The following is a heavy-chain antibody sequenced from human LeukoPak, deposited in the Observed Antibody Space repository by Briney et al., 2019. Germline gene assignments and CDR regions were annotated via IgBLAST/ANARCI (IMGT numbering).Heavy chain of an antibody. D-gene: IGHD4-11*01. J-gene: IGHJ4*02. CDR3: ARISYSNYGGHFDY. Sequence: SQTLSLTCTVSGGSISSGDYYWSWIRQPPGKGLEWIGYIYYSGSTNYNPSLKSRVTISVDTSKNQFSLKLSSVTAADTAVYYCARISYSNYGGHFDYWGQGTLVTVSS. CDR1: GGSISSGDYY. CDR2: IYYSGST. V-gene: IGHV4-61*08.